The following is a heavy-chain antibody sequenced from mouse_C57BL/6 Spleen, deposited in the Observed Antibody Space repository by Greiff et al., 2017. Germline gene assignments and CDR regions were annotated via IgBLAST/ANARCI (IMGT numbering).Heavy chain of an antibody. CDR2: IDPETGGT. V-gene: IGHV1-15*01. J-gene: IGHJ1*03. CDR1: GYTFTDYE. D-gene: IGHD2-1*01. CDR3: TRCYVNYGYFDV. Sequence: VQLQQSGAELVRPGASVTLSCKASGYTFTDYEMHWVKQTPVHGLEWIGAIDPETGGTAYNQKFKGKAILTADKSSSTAYMELRSLTSEDSAVYYCTRCYVNYGYFDVCGTGTTVTVSS.